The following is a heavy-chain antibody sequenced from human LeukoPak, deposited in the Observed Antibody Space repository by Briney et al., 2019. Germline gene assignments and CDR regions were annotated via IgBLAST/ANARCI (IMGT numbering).Heavy chain of an antibody. Sequence: AGGSLRLSCAASGFTFSDHFLDWVRQAPGKGLEWVGRTRNKANSYITEYAASVKGRFTISRDDSKNSLYLQMSSLKTDDTAMYYCASIRGTSGYWGQGTLVTVSS. CDR1: GFTFSDHF. J-gene: IGHJ4*02. CDR3: ASIRGTSGY. D-gene: IGHD1-26*01. V-gene: IGHV3-72*01. CDR2: TRNKANSYIT.